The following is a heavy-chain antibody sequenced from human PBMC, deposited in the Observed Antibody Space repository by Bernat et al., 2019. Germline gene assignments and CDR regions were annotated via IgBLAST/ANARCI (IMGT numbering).Heavy chain of an antibody. V-gene: IGHV3-11*01. D-gene: IGHD5-24*01. CDR3: ARGGDGYNVRSAFDF. CDR1: GFTFSDYY. Sequence: QVQLVESGGGLVKPGGSLRLSCAGSGFTFSDYYMNWIRHAPGKGLEWVSYISRGGNTIYYADSVKGRFTISRDNAKNSLYLQMNSLRAEDTAVYYCARGGDGYNVRSAFDFWGQGTLITVSS. J-gene: IGHJ3*01. CDR2: ISRGGNTI.